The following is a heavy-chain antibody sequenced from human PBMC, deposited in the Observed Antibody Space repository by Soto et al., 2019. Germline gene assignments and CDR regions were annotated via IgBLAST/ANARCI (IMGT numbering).Heavy chain of an antibody. V-gene: IGHV3-48*01. CDR3: AREDIKESWTYPHSYGLDV. D-gene: IGHD3-3*01. CDR1: VVRFSSYS. CDR2: ISSSSRTM. J-gene: IGHJ6*02. Sequence: GGSLRLSYTASVVRFSSYSMTWVRQAPGKWLEWVSYISSSSRTMYYADSVKGRFTISRDNAQNSLYLQMNSLRVEDTAVYYCAREDIKESWTYPHSYGLDVWGHGTTVTVSS.